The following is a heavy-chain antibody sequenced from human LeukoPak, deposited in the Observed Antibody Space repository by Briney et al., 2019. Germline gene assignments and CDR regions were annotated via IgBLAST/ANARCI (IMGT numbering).Heavy chain of an antibody. Sequence: GGSLRLSCAASGFTFSSYGMHWVRQAPGKGLEWVAVISYDGSNKYYADSVKGRFTISRDNSKNTLYLQMNSLRAEDTAVYYCARDPPYYYDSSGYPFDYWGQGTLVTVSS. D-gene: IGHD3-22*01. CDR2: ISYDGSNK. V-gene: IGHV3-30*03. CDR1: GFTFSSYG. J-gene: IGHJ4*02. CDR3: ARDPPYYYDSSGYPFDY.